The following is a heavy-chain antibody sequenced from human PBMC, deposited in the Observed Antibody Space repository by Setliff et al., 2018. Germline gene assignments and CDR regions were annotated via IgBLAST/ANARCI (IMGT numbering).Heavy chain of an antibody. CDR1: GASISTNSYY. D-gene: IGHD6-19*01. CDR3: ANYSSGNFDY. Sequence: PSETLSLTCTVAGASISTNSYYWGWIRQPPGKGLEWIGTLYYTESTYYNPSLKSRVAIAVDTSKNQFSLKVNSVTAADTAVYYCANYSSGNFDYWGQGTLVTVSS. J-gene: IGHJ4*02. CDR2: LYYTEST. V-gene: IGHV4-39*01.